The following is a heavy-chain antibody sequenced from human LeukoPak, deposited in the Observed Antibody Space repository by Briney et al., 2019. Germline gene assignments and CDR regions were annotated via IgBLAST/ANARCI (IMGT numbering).Heavy chain of an antibody. CDR3: VSPPLTYYDYVWGSYRTNDY. J-gene: IGHJ4*02. Sequence: GRSLRLSCAASGFTFSSYGMHWVRQAPGKGLEWVAVISYDGSNKYYADSVKGRFTISRDNSKNTLYLQMNSLRAEDTAVYYCVSPPLTYYDYVWGSYRTNDYWGQGTLVTVSS. CDR2: ISYDGSNK. CDR1: GFTFSSYG. V-gene: IGHV3-30*03. D-gene: IGHD3-16*02.